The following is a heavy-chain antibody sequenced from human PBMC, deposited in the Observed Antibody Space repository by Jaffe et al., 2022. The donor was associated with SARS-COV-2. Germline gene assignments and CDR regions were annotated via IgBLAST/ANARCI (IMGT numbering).Heavy chain of an antibody. J-gene: IGHJ6*02. Sequence: EVQLVESGGGVVQPGGSLRLSCAASGFTFDDYAMHWVRQAPGKGLEWVSLISGDGGSTYYADSVKGRFTISRDNSKNSLYLQMNSLRTEDTALYYCAKLAYDSTQTYYYYGMDVWGQGTTVTVSS. D-gene: IGHD3-22*01. CDR1: GFTFDDYA. CDR3: AKLAYDSTQTYYYYGMDV. V-gene: IGHV3-43*02. CDR2: ISGDGGST.